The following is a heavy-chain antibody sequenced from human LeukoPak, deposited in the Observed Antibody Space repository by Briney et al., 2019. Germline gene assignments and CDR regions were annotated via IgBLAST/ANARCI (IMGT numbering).Heavy chain of an antibody. CDR3: AREITIFGVVMIGYYYYYMDV. D-gene: IGHD3-3*01. J-gene: IGHJ6*03. Sequence: ASETLSLTCTVSGGSISSGSYYWSWIRRPAGKGLEWIGRIYTSGSTNYNPSLKSRVTISVDTSKNQFSLKLSSVTAADTAVYYCAREITIFGVVMIGYYYYYMDVWGKGTTVTVSS. CDR2: IYTSGST. V-gene: IGHV4-61*02. CDR1: GGSISSGSYY.